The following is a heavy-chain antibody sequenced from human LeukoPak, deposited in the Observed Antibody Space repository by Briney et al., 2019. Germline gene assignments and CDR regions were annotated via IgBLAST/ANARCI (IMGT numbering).Heavy chain of an antibody. V-gene: IGHV3-7*01. CDR2: IKQDGSDK. D-gene: IGHD2/OR15-2a*01. CDR3: ARTRLSSDC. J-gene: IGHJ4*02. CDR1: GSSSSSHW. Sequence: GGSLTPSCAAYGSSSSSHWMTCDRQVEGDWLEWEASIKQDGSDKNYVDSVKGRFNISRDNAKNSLYMQMNSLRDEDTAVYYCARTRLSSDCWGQGTLVTVSS.